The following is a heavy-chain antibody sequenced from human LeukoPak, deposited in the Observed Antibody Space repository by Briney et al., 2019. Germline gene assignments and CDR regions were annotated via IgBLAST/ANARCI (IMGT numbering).Heavy chain of an antibody. V-gene: IGHV1-8*01. CDR1: GYTFTSYD. Sequence: ASVKVSCKASGYTFTSYDINWVRQAPGPGLEWMGWMNPNSGNTGYAQKFQGRVTMTRNTSISTAYMELSSLRSEDTAVYYCATEQWLVSRNWFDPWGQGTLVTVSS. CDR2: MNPNSGNT. J-gene: IGHJ5*02. CDR3: ATEQWLVSRNWFDP. D-gene: IGHD6-19*01.